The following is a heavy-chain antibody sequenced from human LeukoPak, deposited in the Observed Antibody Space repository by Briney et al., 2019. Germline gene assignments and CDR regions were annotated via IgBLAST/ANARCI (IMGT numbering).Heavy chain of an antibody. CDR1: GYTFTGYY. J-gene: IGHJ4*02. Sequence: GASVKVSCKASGYTFTGYYMHWVRQAPGQGLEWMGWINPNSGGTNYAQKFQGRVTMTRDTSISTAYMELSRLRSDDAAVHYCARAAVAGTLWNFDYWGQGTLVTVSS. CDR3: ARAAVAGTLWNFDY. D-gene: IGHD6-19*01. CDR2: INPNSGGT. V-gene: IGHV1-2*02.